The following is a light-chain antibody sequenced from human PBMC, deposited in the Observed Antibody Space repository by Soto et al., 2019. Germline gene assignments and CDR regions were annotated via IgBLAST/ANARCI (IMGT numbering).Light chain of an antibody. CDR3: QQRSNWLRA. CDR2: DAS. V-gene: IGKV3-11*01. Sequence: EIVLTHSPATLSLSPWEIATLSCRASQSVSSYLAWYQQKPGQAPRLLIYDASNRATGIPARFSGSGSGTDFTLTISSLEPEDFAVYYCQQRSNWLRAFGQGTRLEIK. CDR1: QSVSSY. J-gene: IGKJ5*01.